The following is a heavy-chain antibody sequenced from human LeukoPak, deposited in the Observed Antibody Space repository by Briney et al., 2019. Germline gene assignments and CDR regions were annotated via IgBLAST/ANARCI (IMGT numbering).Heavy chain of an antibody. Sequence: SQTLSLTCTVSGGSISSGSYYWSWIRQPAGKGLEWIGRIYTSGSTNYNPSLKSRVTISVDTSKNQFSLKLSSVTAADTAVYYCAREVTVAGTNWYFDLWGRGTLVTVSS. J-gene: IGHJ2*01. V-gene: IGHV4-61*02. CDR2: IYTSGST. CDR1: GGSISSGSYY. D-gene: IGHD6-19*01. CDR3: AREVTVAGTNWYFDL.